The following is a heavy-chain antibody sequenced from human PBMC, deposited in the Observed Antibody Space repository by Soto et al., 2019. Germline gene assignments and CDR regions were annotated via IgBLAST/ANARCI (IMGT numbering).Heavy chain of an antibody. D-gene: IGHD1-26*01. CDR2: IIPIFGTA. J-gene: IGHJ3*02. V-gene: IGHV1-69*14. CDR1: GGTFSSYA. CDR3: ARMSPTNSGSYYWELRGAFDI. Sequence: QVQLVQSGAEVKKPGSSVKVSCKASGGTFSSYAISWVRQAPGQGLEWMGGIIPIFGTANSAQKFQGRVTITPDKSTXTAYMELSSLRSEDTAVYYCARMSPTNSGSYYWELRGAFDIWGQGTMVTVSS.